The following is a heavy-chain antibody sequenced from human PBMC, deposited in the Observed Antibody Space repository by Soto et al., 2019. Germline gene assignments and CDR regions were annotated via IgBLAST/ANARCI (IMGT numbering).Heavy chain of an antibody. V-gene: IGHV3-48*04. CDR3: ARDRGVTYRDY. D-gene: IGHD2-21*02. J-gene: IGHJ4*02. Sequence: PGGSLRLSCVASGFTFNSYGMNWVRQAPGKGLEWVSYISSSSRTIYYADSVKGRFTISRDNAKNSLYLQMNSLRAEDTAVYYCARDRGVTYRDYWGQGTLVTVS. CDR2: ISSSSRTI. CDR1: GFTFNSYG.